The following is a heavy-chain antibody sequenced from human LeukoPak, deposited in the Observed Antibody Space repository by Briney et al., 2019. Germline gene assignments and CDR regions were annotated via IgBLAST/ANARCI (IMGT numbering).Heavy chain of an antibody. Sequence: SETLSLTCTVSGGSISSYYWSWIRQPPGKGLEWIGYIYYSGSTNYNPSLKSRVTISVDTSKNQFSLKLSSVTAADTAVYYCARDSSGWYEEYYYYGMDVCGQGTTVTVSS. CDR1: GGSISSYY. V-gene: IGHV4-59*12. D-gene: IGHD6-19*01. J-gene: IGHJ6*02. CDR2: IYYSGST. CDR3: ARDSSGWYEEYYYYGMDV.